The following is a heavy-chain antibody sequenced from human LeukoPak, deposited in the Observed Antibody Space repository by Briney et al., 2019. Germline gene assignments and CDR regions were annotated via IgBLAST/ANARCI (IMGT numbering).Heavy chain of an antibody. J-gene: IGHJ6*03. CDR3: ARPARARPYYYYYYMDV. CDR1: GGSFSGYY. CDR2: INHSGST. V-gene: IGHV4-34*01. D-gene: IGHD6-6*01. Sequence: LETLSLTCAVYGGSFSGYYWSWIRQPPGKGLEWIGEINHSGSTNYNPSLKSRVTISVDTSKNQFSLKLSSVTAADTAVYYCARPARARPYYYYYYMDVWGKGTTVTVSS.